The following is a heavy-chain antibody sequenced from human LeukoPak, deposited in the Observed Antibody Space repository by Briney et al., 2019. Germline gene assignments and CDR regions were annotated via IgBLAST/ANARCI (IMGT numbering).Heavy chain of an antibody. CDR3: ARGVVEMATVHWYFDL. Sequence: PEASVKVSCKASGYTFTGYYMHWVRQAPGQGPGWMGWINPNSGGTNYAQKFQGRVTMTRDTSISTAYMELSRLRSDDTAVYYCARGVVEMATVHWYFDLWGRGTLVTVSS. CDR2: INPNSGGT. J-gene: IGHJ2*01. CDR1: GYTFTGYY. V-gene: IGHV1-2*02. D-gene: IGHD5-24*01.